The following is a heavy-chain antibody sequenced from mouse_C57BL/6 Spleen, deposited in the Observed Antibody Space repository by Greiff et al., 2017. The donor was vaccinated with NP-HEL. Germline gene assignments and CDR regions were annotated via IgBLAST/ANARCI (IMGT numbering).Heavy chain of an antibody. CDR1: GYTFTDYY. Sequence: QVQLKQSGAELVRPGASVKLSCKASGYTFTDYYINWVKQRPGQGLEWIARIYPGSGNTYYNEKFKGKATLTAEKSSSTAYMQLSSLTSEDSAVYFCARKQATAQAGGYAMDYWGQGTSVTVSS. CDR2: IYPGSGNT. J-gene: IGHJ4*01. CDR3: ARKQATAQAGGYAMDY. V-gene: IGHV1-76*01. D-gene: IGHD3-2*02.